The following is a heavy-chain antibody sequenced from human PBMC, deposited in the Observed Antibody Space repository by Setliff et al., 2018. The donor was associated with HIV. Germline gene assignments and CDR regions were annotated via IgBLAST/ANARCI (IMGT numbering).Heavy chain of an antibody. D-gene: IGHD5-18*01. J-gene: IGHJ6*03. Sequence: SETLSLTCTVSGASVSSGGFYWSWIRQPPGKGLEWIGYIYYTGSTYYNPSLKGRVTISVDTSKNQFSLKLSSVTAADTAVYYCARERSGYSYGYGYYYYYMDVWGKGTTVTVSS. CDR3: ARERSGYSYGYGYYYYYMDV. CDR1: GASVSSGGFY. V-gene: IGHV4-61*08. CDR2: IYYTGST.